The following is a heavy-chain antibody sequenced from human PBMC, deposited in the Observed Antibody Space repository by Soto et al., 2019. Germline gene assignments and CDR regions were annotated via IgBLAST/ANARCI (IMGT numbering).Heavy chain of an antibody. D-gene: IGHD2-15*01. CDR3: ARVVGCSGGSCYLYSFDY. CDR2: IYSGGST. J-gene: IGHJ4*02. Sequence: GGSLRLSCAASGFTVSSNYMSWVRQAPGKGLEWVSVIYSGGSTYYADSVKGRFTISRHNSKNTLYLQMNSLRAEDTAVYYCARVVGCSGGSCYLYSFDYWGQGTLVTVSS. CDR1: GFTVSSNY. V-gene: IGHV3-53*04.